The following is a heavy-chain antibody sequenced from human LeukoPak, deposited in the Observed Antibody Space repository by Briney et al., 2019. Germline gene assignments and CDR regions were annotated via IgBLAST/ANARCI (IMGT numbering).Heavy chain of an antibody. V-gene: IGHV4-34*01. D-gene: IGHD3-22*01. J-gene: IGHJ6*03. Sequence: SETLSLTCAVYGGSFSDYYWNWIRQPPGKGLEWIGEINHSGSTNYNPPLKSRVTMSVDTFKNQFSLKLSSVTAADTAVYYCARVPYYYDSSGGGNYYYYYMDVWGKGTTVTVSS. CDR1: GGSFSDYY. CDR3: ARVPYYYDSSGGGNYYYYYMDV. CDR2: INHSGST.